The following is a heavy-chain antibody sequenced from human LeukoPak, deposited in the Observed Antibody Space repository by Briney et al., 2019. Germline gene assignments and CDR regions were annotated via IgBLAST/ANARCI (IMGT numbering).Heavy chain of an antibody. CDR1: GFTFSNAW. V-gene: IGHV4-34*01. CDR3: ARAGYYSNYLAY. J-gene: IGHJ4*02. Sequence: PGGSLRLSCAASGFTFSNAWMSWVRQAPGRGLEWIGEINHSGSTNYNPSLKSRVTISVDTSKNQFSLKLSSVTAADTAVYYCARAGYYSNYLAYWGQGTLVTVSS. CDR2: INHSGST. D-gene: IGHD4-11*01.